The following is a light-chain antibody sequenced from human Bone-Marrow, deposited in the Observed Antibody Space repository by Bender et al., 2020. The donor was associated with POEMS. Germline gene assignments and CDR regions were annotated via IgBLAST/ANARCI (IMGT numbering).Light chain of an antibody. CDR2: SSH. CDR3: GVGNDRLNGGV. CDR1: SSNIGAHA. Sequence: QSVLTQPPSASGTPGQRVTISCSGGSSNIGAHAVNWYQHLPGPAPKLLIYSSHRRPSEVPDRFSGSRSGTSASLAIGGVQSENEADYYGGVGNDRLNGGVFNGGTKLT. V-gene: IGLV1-44*01. J-gene: IGLJ3*02.